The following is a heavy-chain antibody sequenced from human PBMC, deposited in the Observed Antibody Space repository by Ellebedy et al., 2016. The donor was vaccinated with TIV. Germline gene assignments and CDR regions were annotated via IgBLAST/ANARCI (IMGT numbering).Heavy chain of an antibody. V-gene: IGHV1-2*02. CDR1: GYTFTGYY. CDR3: ARESLLTTVTTRDYYGMDV. CDR2: INPNSGGT. D-gene: IGHD4-17*01. Sequence: ASVKVSCXASGYTFTGYYMHWVRQAPGQGLEWMGWINPNSGGTNYAQKFQGRVTMTRDTSISTAYMELSRLRSDDTAVYYCARESLLTTVTTRDYYGMDVWGQGTTVTVSS. J-gene: IGHJ6*02.